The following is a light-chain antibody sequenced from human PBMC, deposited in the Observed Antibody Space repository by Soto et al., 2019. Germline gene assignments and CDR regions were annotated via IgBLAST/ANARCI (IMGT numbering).Light chain of an antibody. J-gene: IGLJ2*01. CDR2: DVS. CDR3: SSYTLSSTVL. Sequence: QSALTQPASVSGSPGQSITISCIGTSNDVGSYNFVSWYQKHPNTAPRLIIYDVSNRPSGVSNRFSGSKSDNTASLTISGLQAEDEADYYCSSYTLSSTVLFGGGTKLTVL. V-gene: IGLV2-14*03. CDR1: SNDVGSYNF.